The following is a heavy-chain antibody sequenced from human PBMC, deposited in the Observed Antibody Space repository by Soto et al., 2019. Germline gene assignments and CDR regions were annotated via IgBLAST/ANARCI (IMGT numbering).Heavy chain of an antibody. CDR1: GYTFTISG. J-gene: IGHJ6*02. CDR3: ASSYSNYALIDYYYYGMDV. CDR2: ISTYNGDT. Sequence: GASVKVSCKASGYTFTISGIIWVRQAPGQGLEWMGWISTYNGDTNYSQKFQGRVTITRDTSASTAYMELSSLRSEDTAVYYCASSYSNYALIDYYYYGMDVWGQGTTVTVSS. D-gene: IGHD4-4*01. V-gene: IGHV1-18*01.